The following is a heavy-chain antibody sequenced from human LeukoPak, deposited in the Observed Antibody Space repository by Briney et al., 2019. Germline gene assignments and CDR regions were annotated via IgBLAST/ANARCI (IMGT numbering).Heavy chain of an antibody. J-gene: IGHJ6*02. CDR1: GFTFSSYS. D-gene: IGHD2-2*01. Sequence: PGGSLRLSCAASGFTFSSYSMNWVRQAPGKGLEWVSAISGSGGSTYYADSVKGRFTISRDNSKNTLYLQMNSLRAEDTAVYYCAKERTPYYYYGMDVWGQGTTVTVSS. CDR2: ISGSGGST. CDR3: AKERTPYYYYGMDV. V-gene: IGHV3-23*01.